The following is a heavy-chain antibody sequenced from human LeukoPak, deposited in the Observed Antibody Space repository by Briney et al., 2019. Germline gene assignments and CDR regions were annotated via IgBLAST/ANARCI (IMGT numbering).Heavy chain of an antibody. J-gene: IGHJ4*02. D-gene: IGHD3-22*01. Sequence: SETLSLTCTVSGVSISSYYWSWIRQPPGKGLEWIGYISYSGSTTYNPSLKSRVTLSADMSKNQSSLKLSSVTAADTAVYYCARRYYDTQYSQYYFDYWGQGTLVTVSS. V-gene: IGHV4-59*08. CDR1: GVSISSYY. CDR2: ISYSGST. CDR3: ARRYYDTQYSQYYFDY.